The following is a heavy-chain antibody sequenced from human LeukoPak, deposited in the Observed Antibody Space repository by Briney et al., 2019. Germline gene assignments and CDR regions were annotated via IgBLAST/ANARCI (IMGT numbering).Heavy chain of an antibody. Sequence: GGSLRLSCAASGFTFSSYNMNWVRQAPGKGLEWVSSIGSSGNYIYYSDSVKGRFTISRDNAKNSLYLQMNSLRAEDTAVYYCAKWSVTEIGWGQGTLVTVSS. CDR2: IGSSGNYI. D-gene: IGHD2-21*02. CDR3: AKWSVTEIG. J-gene: IGHJ4*02. CDR1: GFTFSSYN. V-gene: IGHV3-21*01.